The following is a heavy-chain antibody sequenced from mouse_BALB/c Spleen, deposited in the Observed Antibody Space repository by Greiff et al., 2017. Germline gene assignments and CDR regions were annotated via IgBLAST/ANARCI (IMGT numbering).Heavy chain of an antibody. Sequence: EVQLQQSGPELMKPGASVKISCKASGYSFTSYYMHWVKQSHGKSLEWIGYIDPFNGGTSYNQKFKGKATLTVDKSSSTAYMHLSSLTSEDSAVYYCARIYYGSSRDYWGQGTTLTVSS. CDR3: ARIYYGSSRDY. J-gene: IGHJ2*01. D-gene: IGHD1-1*01. CDR1: GYSFTSYY. CDR2: IDPFNGGT. V-gene: IGHV1S135*01.